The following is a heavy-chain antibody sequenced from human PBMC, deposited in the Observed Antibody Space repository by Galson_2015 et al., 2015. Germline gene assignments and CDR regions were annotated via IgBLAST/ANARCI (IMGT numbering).Heavy chain of an antibody. Sequence: SLRLSCAASGFAVSSNYMSWVRQAPGRGLEWVSIISSGGSTYYADSVKGRFTISRDSSSNTLYLQMNSLRADDTALYYCARPYYYDSSGHYPFDYWGQGTPLTVSS. CDR2: ISSGGST. J-gene: IGHJ4*02. D-gene: IGHD3-22*01. CDR1: GFAVSSNY. CDR3: ARPYYYDSSGHYPFDY. V-gene: IGHV3-53*01.